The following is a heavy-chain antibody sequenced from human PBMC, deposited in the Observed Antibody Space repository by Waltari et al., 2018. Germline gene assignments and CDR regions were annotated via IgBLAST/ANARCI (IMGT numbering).Heavy chain of an antibody. Sequence: QVQLVDSGGGVVQPGRSLRLSCAAAGFTFRSSGMHWVRQTPGRGLEWVAVISSDGSRKSYADSVKGRFSISRDNSKNSLSLEMNSLRPEDTAVYYCASCTGGNCYYYGLDVWGQGTTVTVSS. CDR2: ISSDGSRK. D-gene: IGHD2-8*02. CDR1: GFTFRSSG. J-gene: IGHJ6*02. CDR3: ASCTGGNCYYYGLDV. V-gene: IGHV3-30*03.